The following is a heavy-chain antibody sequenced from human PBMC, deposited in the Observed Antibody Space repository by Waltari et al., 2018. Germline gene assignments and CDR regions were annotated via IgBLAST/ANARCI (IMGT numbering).Heavy chain of an antibody. V-gene: IGHV4-30-4*08. D-gene: IGHD1-26*01. CDR2: IYYSGST. CDR1: GGSISSGDYY. J-gene: IGHJ4*02. Sequence: QVQLQESGPGLVKPSQTLSLTCTVSGGSISSGDYYWSWIRQPPGKGLELIGYIYYSGSTYYNPSLKSRVTISVDTSKNQFSLKLSSVTAADTAVYYCARENSGVVRMGATWKYYFDYWGQGTLVTVSS. CDR3: ARENSGVVRMGATWKYYFDY.